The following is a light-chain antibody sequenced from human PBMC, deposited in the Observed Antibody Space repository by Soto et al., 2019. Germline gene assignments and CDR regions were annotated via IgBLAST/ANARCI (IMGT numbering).Light chain of an antibody. V-gene: IGLV2-23*02. CDR2: EVS. CDR3: CSYGGRSTYV. J-gene: IGLJ1*01. Sequence: QSVLTQPASVSGSPGQSITISCTGTSSDVGSYNLVSWYQQHPGKAPKLMIYEVSKRPSGVSNRFSGSKSANTAYLTISGLQADDEADYYCCSYGGRSTYVFGTGTKLTVL. CDR1: SSDVGSYNL.